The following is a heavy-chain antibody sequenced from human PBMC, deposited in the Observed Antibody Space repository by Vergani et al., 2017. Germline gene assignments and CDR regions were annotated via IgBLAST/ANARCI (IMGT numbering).Heavy chain of an antibody. CDR1: GYTFSNYY. Sequence: QVQVVQSGAEVKKSGASVKVSCKTSGYTFSNYYMHWVRQAPGQGLEWMGIINPSGGQTNYAQKFQGRVTMTRDTSTSTVYMELGSLRSEDTAIYYCARGDYGILTGYRYWGQGTLVTVSA. J-gene: IGHJ4*02. D-gene: IGHD3-9*01. V-gene: IGHV1-46*03. CDR2: INPSGGQT. CDR3: ARGDYGILTGYRY.